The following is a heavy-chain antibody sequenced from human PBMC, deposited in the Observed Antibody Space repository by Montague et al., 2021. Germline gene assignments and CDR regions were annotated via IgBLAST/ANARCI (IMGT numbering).Heavy chain of an antibody. CDR2: TNYRSKWTN. CDR3: VRDTGSAQAGFDA. D-gene: IGHD4-17*01. Sequence: CAISGDSVCINAATWNWIRQSPAVHLECLVMTNYRSKWTNDYATSVEGRISIDPDASKNQFFLHLRSVTPEDTGVYYCVRDTGSAQAGFDAWGQGTLVTVSS. CDR1: GDSVCINAAT. V-gene: IGHV6-1*01. J-gene: IGHJ4*02.